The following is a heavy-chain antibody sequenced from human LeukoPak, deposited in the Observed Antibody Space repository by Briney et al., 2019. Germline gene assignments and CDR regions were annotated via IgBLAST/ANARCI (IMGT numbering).Heavy chain of an antibody. J-gene: IGHJ4*02. V-gene: IGHV1-8*01. CDR3: ARGITMVRGVIPRLGY. Sequence: ASVKVSCKASGYTFTSYDINWVRQATGQGLEWMGWMNPNSGNTGYAQKFQGRVTMTRNTSISTAYMELSSLRSEDTALYYCARGITMVRGVIPRLGYWGQGTLVTVSS. CDR2: MNPNSGNT. CDR1: GYTFTSYD. D-gene: IGHD3-10*01.